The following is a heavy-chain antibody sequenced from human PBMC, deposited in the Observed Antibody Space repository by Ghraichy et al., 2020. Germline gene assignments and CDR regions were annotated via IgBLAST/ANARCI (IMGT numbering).Heavy chain of an antibody. CDR1: GFTFDDYA. D-gene: IGHD5-12*01. V-gene: IGHV3-9*01. CDR3: AKGESVASTKFDY. CDR2: ISWNSGSI. Sequence: GGSLRLSCAASGFTFDDYAMHWVRQAPGKGLEWVSGISWNSGSIGYADSVKGRFTISRDNAKNSLYLQMNSLRAEDTALYYCAKGESVASTKFDYWGQGTLVTVSS. J-gene: IGHJ4*02.